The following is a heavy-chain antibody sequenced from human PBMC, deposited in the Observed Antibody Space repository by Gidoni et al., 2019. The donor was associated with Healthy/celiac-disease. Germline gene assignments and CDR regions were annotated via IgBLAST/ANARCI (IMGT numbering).Heavy chain of an antibody. D-gene: IGHD3-9*01. Sequence: EVQLVESGGGLVKPGGSLRLSCAASGFTFSSYSMNWVRQAPGKWLEWVSSISSSSSYIYYADSVKGRFTISRDNAKNSLYLQMNSLRAEDTAVYYCARGLRYFDWLLPKPDFDYWGQGTLVTVSS. V-gene: IGHV3-21*01. J-gene: IGHJ4*02. CDR1: GFTFSSYS. CDR3: ARGLRYFDWLLPKPDFDY. CDR2: ISSSSSYI.